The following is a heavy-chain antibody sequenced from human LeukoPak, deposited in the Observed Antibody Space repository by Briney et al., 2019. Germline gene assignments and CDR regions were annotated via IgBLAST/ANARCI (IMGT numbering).Heavy chain of an antibody. Sequence: GGSLRLSCAASGFTFDDYAMHWVRQAPGKGLERVSGISWNSGSIGYADSVKGRFTISRDNAKNSLYLQMNSLRAEDTALYYCAKGGSSGYYFDYWGQGTLVTVSS. D-gene: IGHD3-22*01. J-gene: IGHJ4*02. CDR3: AKGGSSGYYFDY. CDR2: ISWNSGSI. V-gene: IGHV3-9*01. CDR1: GFTFDDYA.